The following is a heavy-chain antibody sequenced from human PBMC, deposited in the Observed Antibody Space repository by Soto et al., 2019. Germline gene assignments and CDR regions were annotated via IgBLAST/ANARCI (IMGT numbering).Heavy chain of an antibody. CDR2: ISYDGGNR. CDR1: RFTFSNYG. J-gene: IGHJ4*02. D-gene: IGHD6-6*01. CDR3: AKSKSIAARPLDY. V-gene: IGHV3-30*18. Sequence: GGSLRLSCTASRFTFSNYGMQWVRQAPGKGLEWVAVISYDGGNRHYADSVKGRFTISRDNSKNTVFLQMNSLRAEDTAVYYCAKSKSIAARPLDYWGQGTLVTVSS.